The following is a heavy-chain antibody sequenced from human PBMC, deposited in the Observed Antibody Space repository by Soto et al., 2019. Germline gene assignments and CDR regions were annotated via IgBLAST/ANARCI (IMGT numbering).Heavy chain of an antibody. CDR2: IDPSDSYT. CDR3: ARGTGTTGYYYGMDV. Sequence: LKISCKGSGYSFTSYWISWVRQMPGKGLEWMGRIDPSDSYTNYSPSFQGHVTISADKSISTAYLQWSSLKASDTAMYYCARGTGTTGYYYGMDVWGQGTTVTVSS. V-gene: IGHV5-10-1*01. CDR1: GYSFTSYW. D-gene: IGHD4-4*01. J-gene: IGHJ6*02.